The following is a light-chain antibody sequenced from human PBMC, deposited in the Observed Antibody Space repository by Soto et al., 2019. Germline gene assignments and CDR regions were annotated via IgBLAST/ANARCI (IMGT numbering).Light chain of an antibody. CDR2: EVS. Sequence: QSALAQPAFVSGSPGQSITISCTGTSXDVGGYNYVSWYQHPPGKAPELMISEVSNRPSGVSNRFSGSKSGNTASLTISGLQAEDEADYYCSSYTSTSTRVLGTGTKVTVL. CDR3: SSYTSTSTRV. V-gene: IGLV2-14*01. CDR1: SXDVGGYNY. J-gene: IGLJ1*01.